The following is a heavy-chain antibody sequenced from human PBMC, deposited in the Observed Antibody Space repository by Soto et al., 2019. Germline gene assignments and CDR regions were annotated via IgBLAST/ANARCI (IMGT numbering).Heavy chain of an antibody. CDR3: ASSSGYAQRPSSGMDV. CDR2: ISPKSGGT. V-gene: IGHV1-2*04. J-gene: IGHJ6*02. D-gene: IGHD3-22*01. Sequence: SVKVSCKASGYTFTGYYMRWVRQAPGQGLEWMGWISPKSGGTSHAQQSQGWVTMNRGKCIRTAYMELSRLKSDDTAVYYCASSSGYAQRPSSGMDVWGQGPTVTVSS. CDR1: GYTFTGYY.